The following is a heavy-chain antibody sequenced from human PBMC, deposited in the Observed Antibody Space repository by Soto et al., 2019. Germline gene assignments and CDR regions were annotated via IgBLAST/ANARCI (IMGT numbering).Heavy chain of an antibody. CDR2: IYYSGST. J-gene: IGHJ5*02. D-gene: IGHD3-10*01. Sequence: SETLSLTCTVSGGSISSYYWSWIRQPPGKGLEWIGYIYYSGSTNYNPSLKSRVTISVDTSKNQFSLKLSSVTAADTAVYYCASSNYYGSDTNWFDLWGQGTLVTVSS. CDR3: ASSNYYGSDTNWFDL. CDR1: GGSISSYY. V-gene: IGHV4-59*08.